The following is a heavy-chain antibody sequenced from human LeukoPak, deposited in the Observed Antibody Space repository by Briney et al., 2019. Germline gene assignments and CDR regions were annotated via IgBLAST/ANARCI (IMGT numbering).Heavy chain of an antibody. J-gene: IGHJ4*02. V-gene: IGHV3-66*01. Sequence: PGGSLRLSCAASGFTVSSNYMSWVRQAPGKGLEWVSVIYSGGSTYYADSVKGRFTISRDNSKNTLYLQMNSLRAEDTAVYYCARVRVSVAGHDYWGQGTLVTVSS. CDR2: IYSGGST. CDR1: GFTVSSNY. CDR3: ARVRVSVAGHDY. D-gene: IGHD6-19*01.